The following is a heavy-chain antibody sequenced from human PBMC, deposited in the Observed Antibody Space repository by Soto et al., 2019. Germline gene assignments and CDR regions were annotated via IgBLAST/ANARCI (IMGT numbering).Heavy chain of an antibody. CDR2: ISYDGSNQ. D-gene: IGHD3-10*01. CDR3: AKLGIFYGSGTFYGLDS. CDR1: GFIFSSYG. J-gene: IGHJ5*01. Sequence: QVQLVESGGGVVQPGRSLRLSCAASGFIFSSYGLHWVRQGPGKGLEWVAVISYDGSNQYYADSVRGRFTISRDDSQNTVYLQMNSLRPEDTAVYYCAKLGIFYGSGTFYGLDSWVQGTLVTVSS. V-gene: IGHV3-30*18.